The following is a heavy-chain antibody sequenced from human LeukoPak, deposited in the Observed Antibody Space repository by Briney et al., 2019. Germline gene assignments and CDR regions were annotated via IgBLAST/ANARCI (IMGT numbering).Heavy chain of an antibody. V-gene: IGHV4-4*02. CDR2: IYYTGST. Sequence: GSLRLSCVASGFTFSSHAMNWVRQPPGKGLEWIGRIYYTGSTNYNPSLKSRFTISLVTPKKQFSLKLSSVTAADTAVYYCASVRGYSSGWYASGFDPWGQGTLVTVSS. D-gene: IGHD6-19*01. CDR1: GFTFSSHAM. CDR3: ASVRGYSSGWYASGFDP. J-gene: IGHJ5*02.